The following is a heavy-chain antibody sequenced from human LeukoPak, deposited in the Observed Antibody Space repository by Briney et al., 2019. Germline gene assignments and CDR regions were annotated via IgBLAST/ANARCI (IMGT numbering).Heavy chain of an antibody. CDR2: ISGSGGST. CDR1: VFTFSSYA. V-gene: IGHV3-23*01. J-gene: IGHJ4*02. CDR3: ATAPVAVAGGDDY. Sequence: PGGSLRLSSAACVFTFSSYAMSWVRQAPGKGLEWVSAISGSGGSTYYADSVKGRFTISRDNSKNTLYLQMNSLRAEDTAVYYCATAPVAVAGGDDYWGQGTLVTVSS. D-gene: IGHD6-19*01.